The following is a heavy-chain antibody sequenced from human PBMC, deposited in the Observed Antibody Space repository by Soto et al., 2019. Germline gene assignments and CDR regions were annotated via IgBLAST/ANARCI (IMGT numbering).Heavy chain of an antibody. CDR3: VRVSSIAARRSYGS. J-gene: IGHJ5*02. CDR1: GYNFTIND. D-gene: IGHD6-6*01. Sequence: ASVKVSCKASGYNFTINDIHWVRQAPGQGLEWMAGLNPHSGKAAYAQRFQGRLTMTGNASTSTAYMELSGLRSEDTAMYYCVRVSSIAARRSYGSWGQGSLVTVSS. CDR2: LNPHSGKA. V-gene: IGHV1-8*01.